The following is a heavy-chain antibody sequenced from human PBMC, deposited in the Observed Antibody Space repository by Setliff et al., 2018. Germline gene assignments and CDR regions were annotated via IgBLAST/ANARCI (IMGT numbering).Heavy chain of an antibody. CDR3: AARCSSTSCRYYYGSGSSVPFDY. CDR2: IIPMFGTA. D-gene: IGHD3-10*01. V-gene: IGHV1-69*13. J-gene: IGHJ4*02. Sequence: GASVKVSCKASGDTFSGYAISWGRQAPGQVLEWMGWIIPMFGTANYAQKFQGRVTITAYESTSTAYMELSSLRSEDTAVYYCAARCSSTSCRYYYGSGSSVPFDYWGQGTLVTVSS. CDR1: GDTFSGYA.